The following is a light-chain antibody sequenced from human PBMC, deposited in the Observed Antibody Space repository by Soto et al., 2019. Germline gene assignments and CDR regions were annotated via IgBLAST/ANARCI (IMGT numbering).Light chain of an antibody. Sequence: QSALTQPRSVSGSPGQSVTISCTGTSNDVGSLNYVSWYQQHPGKAPKLMIHDVSKRPSGVPDRFSGSKSGNTASLTISGLQVEDEADYYCCSYAGSFTLVFGGGTKVTVL. CDR1: SNDVGSLNY. V-gene: IGLV2-11*01. J-gene: IGLJ2*01. CDR3: CSYAGSFTLV. CDR2: DVS.